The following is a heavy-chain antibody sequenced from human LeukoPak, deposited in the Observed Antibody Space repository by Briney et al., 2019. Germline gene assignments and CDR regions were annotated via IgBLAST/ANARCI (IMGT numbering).Heavy chain of an antibody. Sequence: PGGSLRLSCAASGLSFSFYAMSWVRQAPGKGLEWVSSISGGDAGTYYADSVRGRFTISRDNSKNTLYLQMNSLRAEDTALYYCAKDFVRYNIQFDYWGQGALVTVSS. D-gene: IGHD1-1*01. CDR2: ISGGDAGT. J-gene: IGHJ4*02. V-gene: IGHV3-23*01. CDR1: GLSFSFYA. CDR3: AKDFVRYNIQFDY.